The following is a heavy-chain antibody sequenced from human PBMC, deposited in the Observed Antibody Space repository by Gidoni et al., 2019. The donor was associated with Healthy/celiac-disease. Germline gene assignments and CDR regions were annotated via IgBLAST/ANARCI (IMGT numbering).Heavy chain of an antibody. V-gene: IGHV3-23*01. CDR3: AKDDITMVRGVITTYWYFDL. Sequence: EVQLLESGGGLVQPGGSLRLYCAASRFTFTRYAMSWVRQAPGKGLEWVSAISGRGGSTYYADSGKGRFSISRDNSKNTLYLQMNSLRAEDTAVYYCAKDDITMVRGVITTYWYFDLWGRGTLVTVSS. CDR1: RFTFTRYA. D-gene: IGHD3-10*01. CDR2: ISGRGGST. J-gene: IGHJ2*01.